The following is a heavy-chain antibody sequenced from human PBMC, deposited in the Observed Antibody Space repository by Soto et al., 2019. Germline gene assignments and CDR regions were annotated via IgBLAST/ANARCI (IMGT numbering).Heavy chain of an antibody. V-gene: IGHV3-30*03. J-gene: IGHJ6*02. Sequence: GGSLRLSCAASGFTFSSYGMHWVRQAPGKGLEWVAFISYDGSNKYYADSVKGRFTISRDNSKNTLYLQMNSLRAEDTAVYYCARDQEYCSGGSCYSPSIYYYYGMDVWGQGTTVTVSS. CDR3: ARDQEYCSGGSCYSPSIYYYYGMDV. CDR2: ISYDGSNK. D-gene: IGHD2-15*01. CDR1: GFTFSSYG.